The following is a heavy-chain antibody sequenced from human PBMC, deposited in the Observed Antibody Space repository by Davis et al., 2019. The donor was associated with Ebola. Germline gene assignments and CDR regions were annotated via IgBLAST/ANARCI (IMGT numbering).Heavy chain of an antibody. D-gene: IGHD7-27*01. CDR3: WVVKWPNGAWAFDI. Sequence: SVKVSCKASGGTFSSYTISWVRQAPGQGLEWMGGIIPIFGTINYAHKFQGRVTFTADESTRSAYMEFSSLRSEDTAVYYCWVVKWPNGAWAFDIWGQGTMVTVSS. J-gene: IGHJ3*02. CDR1: GGTFSSYT. CDR2: IIPIFGTI. V-gene: IGHV1-69*13.